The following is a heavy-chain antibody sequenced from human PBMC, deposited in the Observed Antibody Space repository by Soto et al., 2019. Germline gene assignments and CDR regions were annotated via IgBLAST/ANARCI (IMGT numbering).Heavy chain of an antibody. CDR3: ASRNTPRAVAGKNYNGSQF. Sequence: SDTLSLTCTVSGGSISSYYWSWIRQPPGKGLEWIGYIYYSGSTNYNPYLKSRLTISVDTSKNQFSLKLSSVTAADTAVFYWASRNTPRAVAGKNYNGSQFWAQGKTVIVS. D-gene: IGHD6-19*01. J-gene: IGHJ6*02. CDR1: GGSISSYY. CDR2: IYYSGST. V-gene: IGHV4-59*07.